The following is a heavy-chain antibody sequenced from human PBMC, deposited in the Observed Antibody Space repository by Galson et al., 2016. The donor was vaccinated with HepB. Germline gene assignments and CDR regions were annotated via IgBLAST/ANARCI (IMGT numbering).Heavy chain of an antibody. D-gene: IGHD3-10*01. CDR3: ARDVASGTFDH. J-gene: IGHJ4*02. CDR2: ISTYNGKT. V-gene: IGHV1-18*01. CDR1: GYTFSDYA. Sequence: SVKVSCKASGYTFSDYAISWVRQAPGQGLERVGWISTYNGKTNYAQNFQGRVIMTTDTSTSTAFLELRSLRSDDTAVYYCARDVASGTFDHWGQGTLVTVSS.